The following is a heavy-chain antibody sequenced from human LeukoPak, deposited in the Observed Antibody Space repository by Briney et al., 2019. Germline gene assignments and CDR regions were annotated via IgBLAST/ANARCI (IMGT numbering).Heavy chain of an antibody. Sequence: PSETLSLTCTVSGGSISSNYWSWIRQPPGKGLEWIGHIYHSGSTNYNPSLKSRVTISIDTYKKQFSLKLSSVTAADTAVYYCARFYSTNWGWVDYWGQGTLVTVS. CDR3: ARFYSTNWGWVDY. CDR1: GGSISSNY. D-gene: IGHD2-2*01. V-gene: IGHV4-59*08. CDR2: IYHSGST. J-gene: IGHJ4*02.